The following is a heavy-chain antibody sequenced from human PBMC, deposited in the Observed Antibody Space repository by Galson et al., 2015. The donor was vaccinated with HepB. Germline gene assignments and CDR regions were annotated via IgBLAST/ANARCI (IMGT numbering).Heavy chain of an antibody. D-gene: IGHD6-13*01. V-gene: IGHV4-59*08. CDR3: ASQLGGSSWTGVDWYFDL. CDR2: IYYSGST. CDR1: GGSISSYY. Sequence: LSLTCTVSGGSISSYYWSWIRQPPGKGLEWIGYIYYSGSTNYNPSLKSRVTISVDTSKNQFSLKLSSVTAADTAVYHCASQLGGSSWTGVDWYFDLWGRGTLVTVSS. J-gene: IGHJ2*01.